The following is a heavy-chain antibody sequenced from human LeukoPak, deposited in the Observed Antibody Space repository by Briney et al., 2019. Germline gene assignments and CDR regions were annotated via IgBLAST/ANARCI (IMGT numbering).Heavy chain of an antibody. CDR1: GYTFTSYY. Sequence: ASVKVSCKASGYTFTSYYMHWVRQAPGQGLEWMGIINPSGGSTSYAQKFQGRVTLTRDTSTSTVYMELSSLRSEDTAVYYCARSSTLGNYFDYWGQGTLVTASS. V-gene: IGHV1-46*01. J-gene: IGHJ4*02. D-gene: IGHD6-13*01. CDR3: ARSSTLGNYFDY. CDR2: INPSGGST.